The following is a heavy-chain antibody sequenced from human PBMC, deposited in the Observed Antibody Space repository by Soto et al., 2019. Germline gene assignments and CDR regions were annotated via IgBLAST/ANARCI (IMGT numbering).Heavy chain of an antibody. J-gene: IGHJ4*02. CDR3: ARDPLPAYYDILTANYYDY. CDR2: IPYDGSNK. CDR1: GFTFSSYA. V-gene: IGHV3-30-3*01. Sequence: QVQLVESGGGVVQPGRSLRLSCAASGFTFSSYAMHWVRQAPGKGLEWVAVIPYDGSNKYYADSVKGRFTISRDNSKNTLYLQMNSLRAEDTAVYYCARDPLPAYYDILTANYYDYWGQGTLVTVSS. D-gene: IGHD3-9*01.